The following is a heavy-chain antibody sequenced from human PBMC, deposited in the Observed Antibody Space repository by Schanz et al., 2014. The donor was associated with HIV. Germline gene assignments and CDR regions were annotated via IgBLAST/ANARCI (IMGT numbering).Heavy chain of an antibody. J-gene: IGHJ4*02. D-gene: IGHD4-17*01. CDR1: GFTFSMYA. Sequence: EVQLSESGGGLVQPGGSLRISCAASGFTFSMYAMSWVRQAPGKGLEWVSVISGSGGTTYFADSVKGRFTISRDNSKSTLYLQTNSLRPEDTAVYYCARDCHGGVYYGDYVCYWGQGTLVTVSS. CDR3: ARDCHGGVYYGDYVCY. V-gene: IGHV3-23*01. CDR2: ISGSGGTT.